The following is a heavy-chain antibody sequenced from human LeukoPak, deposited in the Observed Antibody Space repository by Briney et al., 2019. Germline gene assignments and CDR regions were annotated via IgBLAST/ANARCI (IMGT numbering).Heavy chain of an antibody. J-gene: IGHJ4*02. CDR3: ARNGRLQSVDY. D-gene: IGHD5-24*01. V-gene: IGHV4-34*01. CDR1: GESLTGFF. CDR2: ISHSGTT. Sequence: SETLSLTCGVSGESLTGFFWSWLRQPPGKGLEWIGEISHSGTTNYNPSLKSRVTFSVDTSNNQFSLKLSSVTAADTAVYYCARNGRLQSVDYWGPGTLVTVSS.